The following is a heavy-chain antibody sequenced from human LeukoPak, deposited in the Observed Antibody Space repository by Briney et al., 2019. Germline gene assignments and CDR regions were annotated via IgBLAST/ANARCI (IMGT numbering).Heavy chain of an antibody. D-gene: IGHD3-10*01. V-gene: IGHV1-69*04. J-gene: IGHJ4*02. CDR2: IIPILGIA. CDR1: GYTFTTYS. CDR3: ARGGVLLWFGELLC. Sequence: SVKVSCKASGYTFTTYSMHWVRQAPGQRLEWMGRIIPILGIANYAQKFQGRVTITADKSTSTAYMELSSLRSEDTAVYYCARGGVLLWFGELLCWGQGTLVTVSS.